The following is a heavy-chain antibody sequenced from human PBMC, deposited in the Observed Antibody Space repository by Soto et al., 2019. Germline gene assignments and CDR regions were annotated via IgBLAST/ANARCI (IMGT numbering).Heavy chain of an antibody. CDR3: ARNAPHYDGSGSANDY. Sequence: QVQLVQSGAEVKKPGSSVKVSCKASGGTFSSYTISWVRQAPGQGLEWMGRIIPILGIANYAQKFQGRVTITADKSTSTAYMELSSMRSEDTAVYYCARNAPHYDGSGSANDYWGQGTLVTVSS. CDR2: IIPILGIA. D-gene: IGHD3-22*01. CDR1: GGTFSSYT. J-gene: IGHJ4*02. V-gene: IGHV1-69*02.